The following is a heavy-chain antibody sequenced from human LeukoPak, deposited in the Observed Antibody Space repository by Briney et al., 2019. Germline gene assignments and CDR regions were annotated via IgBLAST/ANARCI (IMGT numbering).Heavy chain of an antibody. V-gene: IGHV3-11*06. J-gene: IGHJ4*02. CDR1: GFTFSDYY. CDR2: ISSSSGYT. Sequence: PGGSLRLSCAASGFTFSDYYMSWIRQAPGKGLEWVSYISSSSGYTNYADSVKGRFTISRDNAKNSLYLQMNSLRAEDTAVYYCARFKREWLRSEYYFDYWGQGTLVTVSP. CDR3: ARFKREWLRSEYYFDY. D-gene: IGHD5-12*01.